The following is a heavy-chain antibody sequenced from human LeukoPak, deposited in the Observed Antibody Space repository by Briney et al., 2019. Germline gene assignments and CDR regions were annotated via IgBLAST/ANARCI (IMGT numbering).Heavy chain of an antibody. CDR2: IKPSGDST. CDR1: GYTFTSYY. J-gene: IGHJ4*02. D-gene: IGHD4-23*01. Sequence: GASVKVSCKXSGYTFTSYYIHWVRQAPGQGLERMGIIKPSGDSTNYAQKFQGRVTMTRDTSTSTVYMELSSPRSEDTAVYYCARGRNSRAEDYWGQGTLVTVSS. V-gene: IGHV1-46*01. CDR3: ARGRNSRAEDY.